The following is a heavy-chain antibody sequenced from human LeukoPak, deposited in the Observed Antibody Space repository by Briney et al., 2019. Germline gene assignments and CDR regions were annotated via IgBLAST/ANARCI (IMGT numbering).Heavy chain of an antibody. CDR3: ARYSSSWHRYYYYGMDV. Sequence: SETLSLTCTVSGGSISSYYWSWIRQPPGKGLEWIGYIYYSGSTNYNPSLKSRVTISVDTSKNQFSLKLSSVTAADTAVYYCARYSSSWHRYYYYGMDVWGQGTTVTVSS. CDR1: GGSISSYY. V-gene: IGHV4-59*08. CDR2: IYYSGST. J-gene: IGHJ6*02. D-gene: IGHD6-13*01.